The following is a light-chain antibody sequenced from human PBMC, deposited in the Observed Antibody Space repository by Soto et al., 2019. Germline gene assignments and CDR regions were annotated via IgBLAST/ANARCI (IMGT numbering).Light chain of an antibody. CDR3: QHCNSYSEA. Sequence: DIQMTQSPSNLSASVGDRVTITCRASQSISAWLAWYQQKPGKAPKILIYKASTLKSGVPSRFSGSGSGTEFTLTISSLQPDDFATYYCQHCNSYSEAFGQGTKVDIK. J-gene: IGKJ1*01. V-gene: IGKV1-5*03. CDR2: KAS. CDR1: QSISAW.